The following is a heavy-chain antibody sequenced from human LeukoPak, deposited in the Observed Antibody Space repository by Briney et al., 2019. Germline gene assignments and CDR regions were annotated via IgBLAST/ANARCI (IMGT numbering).Heavy chain of an antibody. Sequence: ASVTVSCTASGYTFTDYYMHWVRQAPGQGLEWMGRINPNSGGTNYAQKFQGRVTMTRDTSISTAYMELSRLRSDDTAVYYCARDPRSSMRYYGMDVWGQGTTVTVSS. CDR1: GYTFTDYY. V-gene: IGHV1-2*06. J-gene: IGHJ6*02. D-gene: IGHD2-8*01. CDR2: INPNSGGT. CDR3: ARDPRSSMRYYGMDV.